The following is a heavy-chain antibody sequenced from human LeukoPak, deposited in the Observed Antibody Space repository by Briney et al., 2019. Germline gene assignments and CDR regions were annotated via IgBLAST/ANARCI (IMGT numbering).Heavy chain of an antibody. CDR1: GFILSSYS. J-gene: IGHJ4*02. Sequence: GESLQISCDGSGFILSSYSMHWVRPAPGKGLEWFSSISGTSKYIHYSDSVKGRFIISRDNSKNSFYLQMNSLRAEGTAVYYCAKGTAREVYSYGCYDYWGQGTLVTVSS. V-gene: IGHV3-21*04. CDR3: AKGTAREVYSYGCYDY. CDR2: ISGTSKYI. D-gene: IGHD5-18*01.